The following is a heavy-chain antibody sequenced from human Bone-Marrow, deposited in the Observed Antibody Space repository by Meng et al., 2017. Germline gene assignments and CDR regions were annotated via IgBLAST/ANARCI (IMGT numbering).Heavy chain of an antibody. CDR2: ISWNSKNI. D-gene: IGHD1-26*01. J-gene: IGHJ4*02. V-gene: IGHV3-9*01. CDR3: ARDDVGATAVDY. Sequence: SLKISCAASGFSFDDYAMDWVRQAPGKGLEWVSGISWNSKNIDYADSVKGRFTISRDNAKNSLYLQMNSLRAEDTAVYYCARDDVGATAVDYWGQGTLVTAPQ. CDR1: GFSFDDYA.